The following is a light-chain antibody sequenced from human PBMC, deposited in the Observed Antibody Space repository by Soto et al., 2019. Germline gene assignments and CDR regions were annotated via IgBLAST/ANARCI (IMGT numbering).Light chain of an antibody. CDR3: QHLNNWPSYT. CDR2: GAS. J-gene: IGKJ2*01. Sequence: EIVMTQSPATLSVSPGERATLSCRASQNVNSNIAWYQQKPGQAPRLLIYGASTRDTGVPARFSGSGSGTEFTLTISSLQPEDFAIYYCQHLNNWPSYTLGQGTKLEIK. V-gene: IGKV3-15*01. CDR1: QNVNSN.